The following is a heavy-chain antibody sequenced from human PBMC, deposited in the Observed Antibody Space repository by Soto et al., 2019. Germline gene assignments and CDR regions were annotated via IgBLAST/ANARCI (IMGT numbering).Heavy chain of an antibody. D-gene: IGHD2-15*01. V-gene: IGHV4-61*01. J-gene: IGHJ4*02. CDR2: ISYSGST. CDR3: ARTSSGGNPGY. CDR1: GGSVSSGSYY. Sequence: SETLSLTCTVSGGSVSSGSYYWSWIRQPPGKGLEWIGYISYSGSTNYNPSLKSRVTISVDTSKNQFSLKLTSVTAADTAVYYCARTSSGGNPGYWGQGTLVTVSS.